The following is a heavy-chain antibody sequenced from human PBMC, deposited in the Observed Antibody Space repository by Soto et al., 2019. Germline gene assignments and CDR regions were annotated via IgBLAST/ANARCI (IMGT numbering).Heavy chain of an antibody. D-gene: IGHD2-2*01. V-gene: IGHV3-30*18. Sequence: QVQLVESGGGVVQPGRSLRLSCAASGFTFSSYGMHWVRQAPGKGLEWVAVISYDGSNKYYADSVKGRFTISRDNSKNTLYLQMNSLRAEDTAVYYCAKDVGCSSTSCPAGMDVWCQGTTVTVSS. J-gene: IGHJ6*02. CDR2: ISYDGSNK. CDR3: AKDVGCSSTSCPAGMDV. CDR1: GFTFSSYG.